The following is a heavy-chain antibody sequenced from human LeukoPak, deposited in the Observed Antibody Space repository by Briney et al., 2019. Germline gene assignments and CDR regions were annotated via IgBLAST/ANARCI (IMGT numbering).Heavy chain of an antibody. D-gene: IGHD5-24*01. Sequence: GGSLRLSCAASGFTFSSYGMHWVRQAPGKGLEWVAVISYDGSNKYYADSVKGRFTISRDNSKNTLYLQMNSLRAEDTAVYYCAKDLIVSGTATILDYWGQGTLVTVSS. J-gene: IGHJ4*02. V-gene: IGHV3-30*18. CDR2: ISYDGSNK. CDR1: GFTFSSYG. CDR3: AKDLIVSGTATILDY.